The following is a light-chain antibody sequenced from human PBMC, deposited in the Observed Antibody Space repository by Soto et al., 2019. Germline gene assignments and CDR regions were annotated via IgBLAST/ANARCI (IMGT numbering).Light chain of an antibody. CDR2: GAS. Sequence: EIVMTQSPATLSVSPGERATLSCRASQSVSSNLAWYQQKPGQAPRLLIYGASTRATGIPARFSGSGSGTDLTLTIISLQYEDFAVYYCQQYNTWITFGQGTRLEIK. CDR3: QQYNTWIT. CDR1: QSVSSN. V-gene: IGKV3-15*01. J-gene: IGKJ5*01.